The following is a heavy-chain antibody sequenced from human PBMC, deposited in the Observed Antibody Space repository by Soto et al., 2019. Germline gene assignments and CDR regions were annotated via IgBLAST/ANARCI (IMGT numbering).Heavy chain of an antibody. V-gene: IGHV1-69*12. Sequence: QVHLVQSGAEVKKPGSSVKVSCKVSGGTFDTYAISWVRQAPGQGLEWMGGIIPVFRAPDYAQKFQGRVTIAADESARTAHMELTGLRFEDTGVYYCARDKGRPQLGGNYSYIADVWGQGTSVTVSS. CDR3: ARDKGRPQLGGNYSYIADV. D-gene: IGHD3-22*01. J-gene: IGHJ6*02. CDR1: GGTFDTYA. CDR2: IIPVFRAP.